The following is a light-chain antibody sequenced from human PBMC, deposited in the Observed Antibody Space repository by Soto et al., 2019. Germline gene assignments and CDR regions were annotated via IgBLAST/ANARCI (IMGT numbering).Light chain of an antibody. CDR1: SSDLGGYDY. V-gene: IGLV2-14*01. Sequence: QAVVTQPASVSGSPGQSITISCTGSSSDLGGYDYVSWYQQHPGKAPKLIIYDVTNRPSGVSTRFSCSKSGNTASLTSSGLESEDESYYYCSSYTTISTLVIFGGGTKLTVL. CDR2: DVT. CDR3: SSYTTISTLVI. J-gene: IGLJ2*01.